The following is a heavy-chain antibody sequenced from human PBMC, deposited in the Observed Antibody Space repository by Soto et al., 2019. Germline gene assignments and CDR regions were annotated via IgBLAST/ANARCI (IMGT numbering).Heavy chain of an antibody. J-gene: IGHJ4*02. CDR2: IKSKTDVGTT. CDR3: TTEYFDWLLYCSY. V-gene: IGHV3-15*01. D-gene: IGHD3-9*01. Sequence: GWSLSLSCAASGFTFSNAWMSWVRQAPGKGLEWVGRIKSKTDVGTTDYAARVKGRFTISRDDSKNTLYLQMNSLKTEDTAVHYCTTEYFDWLLYCSYWAQGTLVTVPS. CDR1: GFTFSNAW.